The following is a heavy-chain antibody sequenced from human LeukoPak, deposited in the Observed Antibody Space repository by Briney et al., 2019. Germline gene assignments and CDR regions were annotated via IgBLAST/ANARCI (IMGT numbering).Heavy chain of an antibody. CDR3: TTLDDY. V-gene: IGHV3-15*01. J-gene: IGHJ4*02. Sequence: PGGSRRLSCAASGFTFSNAWMSWVRQAPGKGLEWVGRIKSKTDGRTTDYAAPVKGRFTISRDDSKNTLYLQMNRLKTEDTAVYYCTTLDDYWGQGTLVTVSS. CDR2: IKSKTDGRTT. CDR1: GFTFSNAW.